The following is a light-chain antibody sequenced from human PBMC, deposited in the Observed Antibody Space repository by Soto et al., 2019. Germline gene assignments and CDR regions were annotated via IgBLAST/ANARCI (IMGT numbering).Light chain of an antibody. CDR3: QQYDSSIT. Sequence: EIVLTQSPGTLSLSPGERATLSCRASQSVSSTYLAWYQQKPGQAPRLLIYGASSRATGIPDRFSGSGSGTDFVLSMCGLETDDFAVYYCQQYDSSITFGQGIRLEIK. J-gene: IGKJ5*01. V-gene: IGKV3-20*01. CDR1: QSVSSTY. CDR2: GAS.